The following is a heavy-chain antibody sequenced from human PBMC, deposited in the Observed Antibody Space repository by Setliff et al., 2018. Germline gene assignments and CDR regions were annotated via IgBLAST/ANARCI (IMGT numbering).Heavy chain of an antibody. Sequence: GGSLRLSCAASGFTFSNAWMSWVRQAPGKGLEWVGRIKSKTDGGTTDYAAPVKGRFTISRDDSKNTLYLQMNSLKTEDTAVYYCTTPLIVVVPAATLRGYRGYEITDYWGQGTLVTVSS. CDR1: GFTFSNAW. V-gene: IGHV3-15*01. CDR3: TTPLIVVVPAATLRGYRGYEITDY. D-gene: IGHD2-2*01. CDR2: IKSKTDGGTT. J-gene: IGHJ4*02.